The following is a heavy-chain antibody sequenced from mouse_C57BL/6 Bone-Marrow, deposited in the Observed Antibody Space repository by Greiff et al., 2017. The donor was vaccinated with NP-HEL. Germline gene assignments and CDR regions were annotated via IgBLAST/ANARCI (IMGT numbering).Heavy chain of an antibody. D-gene: IGHD1-1*01. Sequence: QVQLQQSGAELVKPGASVKISCKASGYAFSSYWMNWVKQRPGQGLEWIGQIYPGDGDTNYNGKFKGKATLTADKSSSTAYMQLSSLTSEDSAVYFCARRELRGWFDYWGKGTTLTVSS. CDR2: IYPGDGDT. J-gene: IGHJ2*01. V-gene: IGHV1-80*01. CDR1: GYAFSSYW. CDR3: ARRELRGWFDY.